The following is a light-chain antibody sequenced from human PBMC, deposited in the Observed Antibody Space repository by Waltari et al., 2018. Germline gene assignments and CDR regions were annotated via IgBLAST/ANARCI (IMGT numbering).Light chain of an antibody. CDR2: YYSDSDK. Sequence: QPVLTQPPSSSASPGESARLTCTFPRYINVGCYNLYWYQQKPGSPPRYLLYYYSDSDKGQGSGVPSRFSGSKDASANTGILLISGLQSEDEADYYCMIWPSNASWVFGGGTKLTVL. CDR3: MIWPSNASWV. J-gene: IGLJ3*02. CDR1: RYINVGCYN. V-gene: IGLV5-37*01.